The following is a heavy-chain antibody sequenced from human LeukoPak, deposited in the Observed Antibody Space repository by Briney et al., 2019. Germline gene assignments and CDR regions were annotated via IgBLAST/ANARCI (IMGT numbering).Heavy chain of an antibody. CDR2: IWYDGSNK. J-gene: IGHJ6*02. Sequence: GGSLRLSCAASGFTFSSYAMSWVRQAPGKGLEWVAVIWYDGSNKYYADSVKGRFTISRDNSKNTLYLQMSSLRAEDTAVYYCARELRNFWSGYYPYHYYGMDVWGQGTTVTVSS. CDR1: GFTFSSYA. V-gene: IGHV3-33*08. CDR3: ARELRNFWSGYYPYHYYGMDV. D-gene: IGHD3-3*01.